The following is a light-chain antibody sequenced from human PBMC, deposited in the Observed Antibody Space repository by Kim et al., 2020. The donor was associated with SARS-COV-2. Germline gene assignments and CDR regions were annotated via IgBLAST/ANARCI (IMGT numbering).Light chain of an antibody. CDR3: QKYNSVPWT. CDR1: QAISNY. CDR2: GAS. Sequence: DIQMTQSPSSLSASVGDRVTITCRASQAISNYLAWYQQKPGQVPKLLIYGASTLQSGVPSRFSGSGSGTYFTVTISGLQPEDVATYYCQKYNSVPWTFGQGTKVDIK. J-gene: IGKJ1*01. V-gene: IGKV1-27*01.